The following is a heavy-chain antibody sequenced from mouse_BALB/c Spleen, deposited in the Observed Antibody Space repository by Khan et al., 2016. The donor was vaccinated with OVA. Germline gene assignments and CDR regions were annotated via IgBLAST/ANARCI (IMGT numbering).Heavy chain of an antibody. V-gene: IGHV1-7*01. Sequence: VQLVESGAELAKPGASVKMSCKASGYTFTKYWMHWVKQRPGQGLEWIGYINPSTGYTEYNQKFKDKATLTADKSSSTAYMQLSSLTSEASAVYYCVNHGSSSAWFTYWGQGTLVTVSA. CDR3: VNHGSSSAWFTY. J-gene: IGHJ3*01. CDR1: GYTFTKYW. D-gene: IGHD1-1*01. CDR2: INPSTGYT.